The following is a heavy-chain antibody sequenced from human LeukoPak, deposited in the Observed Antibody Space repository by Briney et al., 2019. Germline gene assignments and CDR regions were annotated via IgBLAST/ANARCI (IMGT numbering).Heavy chain of an antibody. CDR1: GFTFDDYT. Sequence: GGSLRLSCAASGFTFDDYTMHWVRQAPGKGLEWVSLISWDGGSTYYADSVKGRFTISRDNSKNSLYLQMNSLRTEDTALYYCAKDIVGGSYNPSEGFDYWGQGTLVTVSS. D-gene: IGHD1-26*01. CDR2: ISWDGGST. V-gene: IGHV3-43*01. J-gene: IGHJ4*02. CDR3: AKDIVGGSYNPSEGFDY.